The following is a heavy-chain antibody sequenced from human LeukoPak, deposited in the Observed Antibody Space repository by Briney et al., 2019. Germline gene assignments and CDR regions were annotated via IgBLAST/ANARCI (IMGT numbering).Heavy chain of an antibody. J-gene: IGHJ4*02. CDR1: GGSISSSSYY. Sequence: PSETLSLTCTVSGGSISSSSYYWGWIRQPPGKGLEWIGSIYYSGSTYYNPSLKSRVTISVDTSKNQFSLKLSSVTAADTAVYYCAREGIRGYSYGVPFDYWGQGTLVTVSS. D-gene: IGHD5-18*01. V-gene: IGHV4-39*07. CDR3: AREGIRGYSYGVPFDY. CDR2: IYYSGST.